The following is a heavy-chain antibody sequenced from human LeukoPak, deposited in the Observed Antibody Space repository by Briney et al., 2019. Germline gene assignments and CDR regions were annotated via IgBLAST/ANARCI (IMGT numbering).Heavy chain of an antibody. CDR2: IRQDGSVQ. CDR1: GFTFSSYW. V-gene: IGHV3-7*01. CDR3: ARDLWGYCSSTSCNDY. D-gene: IGHD2-2*01. J-gene: IGHJ4*02. Sequence: GGSLRLSCAASGFTFSSYWMSWVRQAPGKGLEWVANIRQDGSVQNYVDSVKGRFTISRDNPKNSVYLQMNSLRAEDTAVYYCARDLWGYCSSTSCNDYWGQGTLVTVSS.